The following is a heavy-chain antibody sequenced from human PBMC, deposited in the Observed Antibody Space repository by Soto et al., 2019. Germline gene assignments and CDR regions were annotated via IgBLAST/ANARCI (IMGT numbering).Heavy chain of an antibody. CDR3: SHGYYQYFES. CDR2: IKSKTDGGTV. J-gene: IGHJ4*02. V-gene: IGHV3-15*07. D-gene: IGHD5-18*01. CDR1: GVTLSNVW. Sequence: PGGSLSLSCEVSGVTLSNVWLNWVRQATGKGPEWVGRIKSKTDGGTVDYAAPVKDRFTISRDDSENTLFLQINSLKTEDTAVYYCSHGYYQYFESWGQGT.